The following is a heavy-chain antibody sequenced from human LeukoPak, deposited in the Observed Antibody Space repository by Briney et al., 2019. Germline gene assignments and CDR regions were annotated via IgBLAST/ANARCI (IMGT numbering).Heavy chain of an antibody. CDR1: GITFSSYW. V-gene: IGHV3-7*01. CDR2: IKPDGGEK. J-gene: IGHJ4*02. Sequence: PGGSLRLSCAASGITFSSYWMSWVRQAPGKGLEWVASIKPDGGEKYYVDSVEGRFTISRDNAKNSLYLQMNSLRVEDTAMYFCVRGGSYPDYWGQGALVTVSS. D-gene: IGHD3-16*01. CDR3: VRGGSYPDY.